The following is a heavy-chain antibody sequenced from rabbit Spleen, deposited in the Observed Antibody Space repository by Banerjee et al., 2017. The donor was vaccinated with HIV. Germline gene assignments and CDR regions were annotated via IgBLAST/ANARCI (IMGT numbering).Heavy chain of an antibody. V-gene: IGHV1S40*01. CDR1: GFSFSSTHW. CDR3: TRDDGSGHYIDGYFNL. J-gene: IGHJ4*01. Sequence: QSLEESGGDLVKPGASLTLTCTASGFSFSSTHWIYWVRQAPGKGLEWIGTIYAGSTGTIDYANWAKGRFTISKTSSTAVTLQMTSLTAADTATYFCTRDDGSGHYIDGYFNLWGPGTLVTVS. D-gene: IGHD1-1*01. CDR2: IYAGSTGTI.